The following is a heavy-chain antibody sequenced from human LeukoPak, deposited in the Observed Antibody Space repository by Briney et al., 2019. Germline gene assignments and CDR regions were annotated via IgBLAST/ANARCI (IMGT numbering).Heavy chain of an antibody. CDR2: IYYSGST. CDR3: ARGTPGSSYYYYYYMDV. D-gene: IGHD3-10*01. V-gene: IGHV4-59*01. J-gene: IGHJ6*03. Sequence: SETLSLTXTVSGGSISSYYWSWIRQPPGKGLEWIGYIYYSGSTNYNPSLKSRVTISVDTSKNQFSLKLSSVTAADTAAYYCARGTPGSSYYYYYYMDVWGKGTTVTVSS. CDR1: GGSISSYY.